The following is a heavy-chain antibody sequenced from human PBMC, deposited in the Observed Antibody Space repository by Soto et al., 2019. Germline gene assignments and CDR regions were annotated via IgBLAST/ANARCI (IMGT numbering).Heavy chain of an antibody. CDR3: ARPTRQWLGLRYYYGMDV. CDR1: GGSFSGYY. V-gene: IGHV4-34*01. J-gene: IGHJ6*02. CDR2: IYYSGST. Sequence: PSETLSLTCAVYGGSFSGYYWSWIRQPPGKGLEWIGYIYYSGSTYYNPSLKSRVTISVDTSKNQFSLKLSSVTAADTAVYYCARPTRQWLGLRYYYGMDVWGQGTTVTVSS. D-gene: IGHD6-19*01.